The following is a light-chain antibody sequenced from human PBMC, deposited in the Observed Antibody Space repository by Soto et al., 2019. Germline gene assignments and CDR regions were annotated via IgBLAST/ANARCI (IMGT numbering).Light chain of an antibody. CDR1: QSINSY. V-gene: IGKV1-39*01. J-gene: IGKJ1*01. CDR2: AAS. Sequence: DIQMTQSPSSLSASVRDRVTITCRASQSINSYLNWYQQKPGKAPKLLIYAASSLQSGVPSRFSGSGSGTDFTLTIISLQPEDFATYYCQQSYSTPWTFGQGTKVDIK. CDR3: QQSYSTPWT.